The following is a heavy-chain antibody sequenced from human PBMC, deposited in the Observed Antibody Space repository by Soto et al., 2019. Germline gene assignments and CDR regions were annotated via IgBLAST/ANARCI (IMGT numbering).Heavy chain of an antibody. J-gene: IGHJ4*02. CDR1: GGSMNFYY. D-gene: IGHD3-10*01. Sequence: SETLSLTCNVSGGSMNFYYWMWIRQPPGKGLEWIGSVYDTGTTSYNSSLKSRVTMSVDTSKSQFSLNLISVTAADTVVYYCARGRGGHFDSWGQGTLVTVSS. V-gene: IGHV4-59*01. CDR2: VYDTGTT. CDR3: ARGRGGHFDS.